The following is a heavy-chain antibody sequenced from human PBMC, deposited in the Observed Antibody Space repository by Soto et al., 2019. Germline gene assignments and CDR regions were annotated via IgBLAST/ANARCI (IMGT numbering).Heavy chain of an antibody. Sequence: ASVKVSCKASGYTFTSYDINWVRQATGQGLEWMGWMNPNSGNTGYAQKFQGRVTMTKNTSISTAYKELSSLRSEDTAVYYCATSGDYGDYAVDYWGQGTLVTVSS. CDR1: GYTFTSYD. CDR3: ATSGDYGDYAVDY. D-gene: IGHD4-17*01. J-gene: IGHJ4*02. V-gene: IGHV1-8*01. CDR2: MNPNSGNT.